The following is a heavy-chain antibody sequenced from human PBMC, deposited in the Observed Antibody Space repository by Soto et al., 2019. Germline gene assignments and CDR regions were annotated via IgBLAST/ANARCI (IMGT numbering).Heavy chain of an antibody. CDR3: AREKGNTVTTQPENWFDP. CDR2: INPNSGGT. J-gene: IGHJ5*02. Sequence: GASVKVSCKASGYTFTGYYMHWVRQAPGQGLEWMGWINPNSGGTNYAQKFQGWVTMTRDTSISTAYMELSRLRSDDTAVYYCAREKGNTVTTQPENWFDPWGQGTLVTVSS. CDR1: GYTFTGYY. D-gene: IGHD4-4*01. V-gene: IGHV1-2*04.